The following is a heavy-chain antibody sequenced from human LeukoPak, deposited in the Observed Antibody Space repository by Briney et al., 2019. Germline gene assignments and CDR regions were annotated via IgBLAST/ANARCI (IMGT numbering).Heavy chain of an antibody. CDR1: GFTFSSYA. V-gene: IGHV3-30-3*01. Sequence: GGSLRLSCSASGFTFSSYAMHWVRQAPGKGLEWVAVISYDGSNKYYADSVKGRFTISRDNSKNTLYLQMNSLRAEDTAVYYCASHYLITVNAVTTFDYWGQGTLVTVSS. J-gene: IGHJ4*02. CDR2: ISYDGSNK. D-gene: IGHD3-22*01. CDR3: ASHYLITVNAVTTFDY.